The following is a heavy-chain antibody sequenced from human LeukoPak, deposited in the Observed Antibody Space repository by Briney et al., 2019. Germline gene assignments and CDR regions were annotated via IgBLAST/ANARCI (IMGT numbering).Heavy chain of an antibody. D-gene: IGHD6-13*01. Sequence: GGSLRLSCAVSGFSVSGYWMTWVRQAPGKGLEWVANIKQDGSEKNYVDSVKGRFTISRDNAENSLFLQMNSLRVEDTAVCYCAREWQGGIAAAGTRIEGDYWGQGTLVAVFS. CDR3: AREWQGGIAAAGTRIEGDY. CDR2: IKQDGSEK. V-gene: IGHV3-7*01. J-gene: IGHJ4*02. CDR1: GFSVSGYW.